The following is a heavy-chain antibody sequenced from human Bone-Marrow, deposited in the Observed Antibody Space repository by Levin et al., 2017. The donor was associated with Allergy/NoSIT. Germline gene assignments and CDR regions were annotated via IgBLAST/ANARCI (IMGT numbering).Heavy chain of an antibody. CDR1: GYSFTSYR. Sequence: KVSCKGSGYSFTSYRIAWVRQMPGKGLEWMGVFYPGDSDTRYSPSFQGQVTIPVDRSISTAYLQWSSLKASDTAIYYCAPSDPFDLLLRHWGQGTLVTVSS. CDR3: APSDPFDLLLRH. J-gene: IGHJ1*01. D-gene: IGHD2/OR15-2a*01. CDR2: FYPGDSDT. V-gene: IGHV5-51*01.